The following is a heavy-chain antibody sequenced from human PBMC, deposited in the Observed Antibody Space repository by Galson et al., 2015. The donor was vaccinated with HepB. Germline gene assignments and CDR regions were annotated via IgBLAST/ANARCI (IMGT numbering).Heavy chain of an antibody. CDR2: ISGSGGST. V-gene: IGHV3-23*01. CDR1: GFTFSSYA. CDR3: AKDPDKTPVGWWSF. D-gene: IGHD2-15*01. Sequence: SLRLSCAASGFTFSSYAMSWVRQAPGKGLEWVSAISGSGGSTYYADSVKGRFTISRDNSKNTLYLQMNSLRAEDTAVYYCAKDPDKTPVGWWSFWGQGTLVTVSS. J-gene: IGHJ4*02.